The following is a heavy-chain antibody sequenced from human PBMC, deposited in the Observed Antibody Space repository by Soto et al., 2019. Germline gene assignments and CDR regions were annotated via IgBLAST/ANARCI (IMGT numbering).Heavy chain of an antibody. Sequence: EVQLVESGGGLVQPGGSLRLSCAASGFTFSSYWMHWVRQAPGKGLVWVSRINSDGSSTSYADSAKGRFTISRDNAKNTLYLQMNSLRAEDTAVYYCARGREAARKYYGMDVWGQGTTVTVSS. CDR2: INSDGSST. CDR3: ARGREAARKYYGMDV. J-gene: IGHJ6*02. CDR1: GFTFSSYW. V-gene: IGHV3-74*01. D-gene: IGHD6-6*01.